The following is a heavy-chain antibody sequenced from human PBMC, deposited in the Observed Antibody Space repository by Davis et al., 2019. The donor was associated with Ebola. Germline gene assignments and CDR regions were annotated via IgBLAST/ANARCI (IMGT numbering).Heavy chain of an antibody. CDR2: ISHGGVT. CDR3: ARTTKTSISDSSLGYNYLDP. V-gene: IGHV4-34*01. CDR1: GGSFSDYF. Sequence: SETLSLTCAVYGGSFSDYFWSWIRQPPGKGLEWIGHISHGGVTNYNPSLKSRATISVDSFKNQFSLDLNSVTAADTAVYYCARTTKTSISDSSLGYNYLDPWGQGTLVAVSS. D-gene: IGHD1-1*01. J-gene: IGHJ5*02.